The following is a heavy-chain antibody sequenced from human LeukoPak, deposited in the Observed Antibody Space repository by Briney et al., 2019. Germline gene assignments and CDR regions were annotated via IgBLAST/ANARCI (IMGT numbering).Heavy chain of an antibody. CDR1: GYTFTGYY. V-gene: IGHV1-2*02. J-gene: IGHJ6*03. CDR3: ARGVSAFYYYYYMDV. D-gene: IGHD3-16*01. CDR2: INPNSGGT. Sequence: ASVKVSCKASGYTFTGYYMHWVRQAPGQGLEWMGWINPNSGGTNYAQKFQGRVTMTRDTSISTAYMELSRLRSDDTAVYYCARGVSAFYYYYYMDVWGKGTTVTISS.